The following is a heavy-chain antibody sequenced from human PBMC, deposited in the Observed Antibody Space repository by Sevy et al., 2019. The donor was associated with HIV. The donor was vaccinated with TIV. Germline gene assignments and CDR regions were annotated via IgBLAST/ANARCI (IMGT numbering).Heavy chain of an antibody. J-gene: IGHJ4*02. Sequence: SETLSLTCTVYGGSFSDFYWNWIRQSPGKGLEWIGEINHREVTNYNPSLKSRPTISADASNRQFSLKLTSVTAADTAVYYCVRFDTKIKIFGVPRGAYWGPGTLVTVSS. CDR2: INHREVT. D-gene: IGHD3-3*01. V-gene: IGHV4-34*01. CDR3: VRFDTKIKIFGVPRGAY. CDR1: GGSFSDFY.